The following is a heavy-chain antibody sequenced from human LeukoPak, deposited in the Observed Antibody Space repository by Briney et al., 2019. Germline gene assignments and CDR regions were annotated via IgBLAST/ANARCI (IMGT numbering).Heavy chain of an antibody. CDR2: MDEYGSDI. CDR1: GFDSSGFS. Sequence: GGSLRLSCVVSGFDSSGFSMSWVRQAPGKGLEWVAIMDEYGSDIFYVESVKGRFTISRDNAKNSLYLQMNSLRAEDTAVYYCAELGITMIGGVWGKGTTVTISS. CDR3: AELGITMIGGV. D-gene: IGHD3-10*02. V-gene: IGHV3-7*01. J-gene: IGHJ6*04.